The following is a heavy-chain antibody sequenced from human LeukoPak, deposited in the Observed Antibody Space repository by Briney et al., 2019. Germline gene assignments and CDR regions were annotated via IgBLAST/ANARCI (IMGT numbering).Heavy chain of an antibody. CDR3: ARYSSSWYN. CDR1: GGSFSGYY. V-gene: IGHV4-34*01. Sequence: SETLSLTCAVYGGSFSGYYWSWIRQPPGKGLEWIGEINHSGSTNYNPSLKSRVTISVDTSKNQFSLKLSSATAADTAVYYCARYSSSWYNWGQGTLVTVSS. D-gene: IGHD6-13*01. J-gene: IGHJ4*02. CDR2: INHSGST.